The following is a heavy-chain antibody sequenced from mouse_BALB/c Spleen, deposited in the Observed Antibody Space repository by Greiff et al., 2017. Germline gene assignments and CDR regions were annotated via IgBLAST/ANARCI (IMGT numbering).Heavy chain of an antibody. J-gene: IGHJ4*01. CDR2: IDPYNGGT. CDR1: GYAFTSYN. D-gene: IGHD2-3*01. CDR3: ARMLYDGYYDAMDY. Sequence: EVKLQQSGPELVKPGASVKVSCKASGYAFTSYNMYWVKQSHGKSLEWIGYIDPYNGGTSYNQKFKGKATLTVDKSSSTAYMHLNSLTSEDSAVYYCARMLYDGYYDAMDYWGQGTSVTVSS. V-gene: IGHV1S135*01.